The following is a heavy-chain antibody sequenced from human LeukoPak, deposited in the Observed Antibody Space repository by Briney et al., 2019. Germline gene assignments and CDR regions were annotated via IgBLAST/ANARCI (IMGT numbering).Heavy chain of an antibody. CDR3: ARRGDNWGFFDY. CDR2: FDPGRGNS. D-gene: IGHD7-27*01. Sequence: GGSLRLSCAASGFTFSNFAMNWVRQAPGRGLEWVSTFDPGRGNSYYLCSVRGRFTISRDNSKNTLYLQMASLGAEDTAVYYGARRGDNWGFFDYWGQGTLVTVSS. V-gene: IGHV3-23*01. J-gene: IGHJ4*02. CDR1: GFTFSNFA.